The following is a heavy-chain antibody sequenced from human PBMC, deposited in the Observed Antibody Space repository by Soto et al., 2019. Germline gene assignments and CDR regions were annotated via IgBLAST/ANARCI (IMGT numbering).Heavy chain of an antibody. CDR1: GGTFSSYA. V-gene: IGHV1-69*01. D-gene: IGHD2-21*02. CDR3: ARNRPDPYCGGDCYSDNWYFDL. Sequence: QVQLVQSGAEVKKPGSSVKVSCKASGGTFSSYAISWVRQAPGQGLEWMGGIIPIFGTANYAQKFQGRVTITADESTSTAYMELSSLRSEDTAVYYCARNRPDPYCGGDCYSDNWYFDLWGRGTLVTVSS. CDR2: IIPIFGTA. J-gene: IGHJ2*01.